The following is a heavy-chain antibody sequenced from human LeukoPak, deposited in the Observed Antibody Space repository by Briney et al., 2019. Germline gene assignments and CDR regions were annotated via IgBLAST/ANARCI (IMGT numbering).Heavy chain of an antibody. CDR3: AREIFGSGSYPDS. V-gene: IGHV3-33*01. CDR1: GFSFDTYA. CDR2: IWHDGSHK. D-gene: IGHD3-10*01. Sequence: GGSLRLSCAASGFSFDTYAMHWVRQAPGQGLEWVALIWHDGSHKFYSNSVRGQFTISRDNSKNTVYLQMNNLRPDDTAVYYCAREIFGSGSYPDSWGQGTLVTVSS. J-gene: IGHJ4*02.